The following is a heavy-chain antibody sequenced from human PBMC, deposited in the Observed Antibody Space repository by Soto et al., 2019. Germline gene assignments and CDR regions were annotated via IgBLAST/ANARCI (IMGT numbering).Heavy chain of an antibody. CDR2: IYYSGST. J-gene: IGHJ4*02. CDR1: GGSISSSSYY. CDR3: ARQGIAVAGSIYFDD. V-gene: IGHV4-39*01. Sequence: QLQLQESGPGLVKPSETLSLTCTVSGGSISSSSYYWGWIRQPPGKGLEWIGSIYYSGSTYYNPSLKSRVTISVDTSKNQCSLTLSSVTAADTAVYYCARQGIAVAGSIYFDDWGQGTLVTVSS. D-gene: IGHD6-19*01.